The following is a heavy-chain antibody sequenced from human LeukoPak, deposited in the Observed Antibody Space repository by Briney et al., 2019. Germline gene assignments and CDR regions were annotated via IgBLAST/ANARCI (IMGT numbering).Heavy chain of an antibody. CDR3: ARGYDSSSGVFGY. Sequence: PGRSLRLSCAASGFTFSNFGMHWVRQAPGKGLEWVTVIWYDGSDKYYADSVKGRFTISRDNSKNTLYLQLNSLRAEDTAMYYCARGYDSSSGVFGYWGQGTLVTVSS. CDR1: GFTFSNFG. V-gene: IGHV3-33*01. J-gene: IGHJ4*02. CDR2: IWYDGSDK. D-gene: IGHD3-3*01.